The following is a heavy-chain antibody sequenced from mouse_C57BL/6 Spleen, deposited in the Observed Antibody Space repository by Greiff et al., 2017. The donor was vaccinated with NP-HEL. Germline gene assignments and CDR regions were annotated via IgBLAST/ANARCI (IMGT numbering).Heavy chain of an antibody. CDR1: GYTFTSYW. CDR2: IHPSDSDT. CDR3: AMETAQSRFAY. D-gene: IGHD3-2*02. Sequence: QVQLQQPGAELVKPGASVKVSCKASGYTFTSYWMHWVKQRPGQGLEWIGRIHPSDSDTNYNQKFKGKATLTVDKSSSTAYMQLSSLTSEDSAFYYCAMETAQSRFAYWGQGTLVTVSA. J-gene: IGHJ3*01. V-gene: IGHV1-74*01.